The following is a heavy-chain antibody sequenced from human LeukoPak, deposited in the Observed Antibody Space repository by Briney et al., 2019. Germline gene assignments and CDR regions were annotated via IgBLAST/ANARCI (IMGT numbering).Heavy chain of an antibody. J-gene: IGHJ6*03. D-gene: IGHD2-21*02. CDR1: GGSFSGYY. V-gene: IGHV4-34*01. Sequence: SETLSLTCAVYGGSFSGYYWSWIRQPPGKGLEWIGEINHSGSTNYNPSLKSRVTISVDTSKNQFSLKLSSVTAADTAVYYCVRGRGVVTATYYYYYYMDVWGKGATVTVSS. CDR2: INHSGST. CDR3: VRGRGVVTATYYYYYYMDV.